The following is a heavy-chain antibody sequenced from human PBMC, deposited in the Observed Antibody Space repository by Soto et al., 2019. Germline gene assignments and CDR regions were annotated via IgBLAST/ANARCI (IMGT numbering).Heavy chain of an antibody. Sequence: QVQLQQWGAGPLRPLETLSLTCGVSGGSFSGYYWAWILQSQGKGLEWIGEINDRGSINYNPSLKTRVITSVDTSKNHYSLNLRSVTAADTAVYYCARDSHDILTGPPWVWYFDLWGRGTLVTVSS. CDR3: ARDSHDILTGPPWVWYFDL. V-gene: IGHV4-34*01. CDR1: GGSFSGYY. CDR2: INDRGSI. J-gene: IGHJ2*01. D-gene: IGHD3-9*01.